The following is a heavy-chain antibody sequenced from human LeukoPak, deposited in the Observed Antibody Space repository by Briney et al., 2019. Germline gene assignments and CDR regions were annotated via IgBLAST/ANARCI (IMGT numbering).Heavy chain of an antibody. D-gene: IGHD3-10*01. J-gene: IGHJ5*02. CDR3: ARDLMSRDYYGSGLNWFDP. CDR2: IYSSGNT. Sequence: PSETLSLTCTVSGDSISSYHWSWIRQPAGKGLEWVGRIYSSGNTIYNPSLKSRVTMSVDTSKNQFSLKLSSVTAADTAVYYSARDLMSRDYYGSGLNWFDPWGQGTLVTVSS. CDR1: GDSISSYH. V-gene: IGHV4-4*07.